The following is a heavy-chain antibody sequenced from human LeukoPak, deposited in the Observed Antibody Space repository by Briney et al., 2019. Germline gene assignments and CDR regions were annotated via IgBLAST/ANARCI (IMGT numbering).Heavy chain of an antibody. CDR3: ARDNSVGDIAWWFGP. J-gene: IGHJ5*02. CDR1: GYTFINNW. Sequence: APVKVSCKASGYTFINNWMHWVRQAPGQGLEWVGLINPTGTTTLYAQKFQGRVTLTRDMSTSTDYMELRSLKSEDTAVYYCARDNSVGDIAWWFGPWGQGTLVTVSS. V-gene: IGHV1-46*01. CDR2: INPTGTTT. D-gene: IGHD3-10*01.